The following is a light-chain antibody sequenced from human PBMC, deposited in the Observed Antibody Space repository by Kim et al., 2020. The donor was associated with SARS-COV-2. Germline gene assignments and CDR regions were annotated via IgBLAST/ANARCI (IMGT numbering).Light chain of an antibody. V-gene: IGLV4-69*01. Sequence: QLVLTQSPSASASLGASVKLTCTLGSGHSSYAIAWHQQQPEKGPRYLMKLNSDGSHSKGDGIPDRFSGSSSGAERYLTISSLQSEDEADYYCQTWDTGIKMFGGGTQLTVL. CDR1: SGHSSYA. J-gene: IGLJ3*02. CDR2: LNSDGSH. CDR3: QTWDTGIKM.